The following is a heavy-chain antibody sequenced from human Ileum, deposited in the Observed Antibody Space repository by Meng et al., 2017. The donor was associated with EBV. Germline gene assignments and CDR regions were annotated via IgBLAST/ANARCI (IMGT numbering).Heavy chain of an antibody. CDR3: VSYAVGAGGIGY. J-gene: IGHJ4*02. D-gene: IGHD1-26*01. CDR1: GVSISSGYFH. CDR2: HSGST. V-gene: IGHV4-30-4*01. Sequence: VHLQESGPGLVKPSQTLSLTCAVSGVSISSGYFHWSWICQPPGKGLEWIGHSGSTSYNPSLRSRVTISVDTSKNQFSLKVDSATAGDTAVYYCVSYAVGAGGIGYWGQGILVTVSS.